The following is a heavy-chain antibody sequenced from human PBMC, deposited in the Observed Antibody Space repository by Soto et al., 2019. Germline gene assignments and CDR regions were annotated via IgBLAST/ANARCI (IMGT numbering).Heavy chain of an antibody. Sequence: GESLKISCKGSVYTFTSYWMGWVRQMPGKGLEWMGIIYPGDSDTRYSPSFQGQVTISADKSTSTAYLQWSSLKASDTAMYYCARIPSTGPYYFDYWGQGTLVTVSS. CDR3: ARIPSTGPYYFDY. V-gene: IGHV5-51*01. D-gene: IGHD1-1*01. CDR2: IYPGDSDT. CDR1: VYTFTSYW. J-gene: IGHJ4*02.